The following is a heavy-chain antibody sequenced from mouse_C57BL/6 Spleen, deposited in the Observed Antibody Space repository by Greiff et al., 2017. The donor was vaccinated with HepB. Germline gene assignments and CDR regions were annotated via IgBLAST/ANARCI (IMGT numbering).Heavy chain of an antibody. D-gene: IGHD1-1*02. CDR3: AREDGSWYFDV. CDR1: GFTFSSYA. V-gene: IGHV5-4*01. Sequence: EVQGVESGGGLVKPGGSLKLSCAASGFTFSSYAMSWVRQTPEKRLEWVATISDGGSYTYYPDNVKGRFTISRDNAKNNLYLQMSHLKSEDTALYYCAREDGSWYFDVWGTGTTVTVSS. CDR2: ISDGGSYT. J-gene: IGHJ1*03.